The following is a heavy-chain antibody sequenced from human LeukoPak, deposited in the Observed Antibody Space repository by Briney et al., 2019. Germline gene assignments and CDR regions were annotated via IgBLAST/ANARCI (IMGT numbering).Heavy chain of an antibody. D-gene: IGHD3-9*01. J-gene: IGHJ4*02. CDR2: INPNSGGT. V-gene: IGHV1-2*02. Sequence: ASVKVSCKASGYTFTGYYMHWVRQAPGQGLEWMGWINPNSGGTNYAQKFQGRVTMTRDTSISTAYMELSRLRSDDTAVYYCSRVPDYDILTGDDYWGQGTLVTVSS. CDR1: GYTFTGYY. CDR3: SRVPDYDILTGDDY.